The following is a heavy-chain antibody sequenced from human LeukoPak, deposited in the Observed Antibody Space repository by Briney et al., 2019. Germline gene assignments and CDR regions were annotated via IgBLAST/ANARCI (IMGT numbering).Heavy chain of an antibody. CDR3: AKYQGSGTYYNPFDI. CDR2: IYYSGTT. D-gene: IGHD3-10*01. CDR1: GGAITSTTYY. J-gene: IGHJ3*02. V-gene: IGHV4-39*07. Sequence: PSETLSLTCTVSGGAITSTTYYWAWIRQPPGKGLEFIGTIYYSGTTHYNPSLRSRVTISLDTSKNQFSLNLNSVTAADTAVYSCAKYQGSGTYYNPFDIWGQGTMVAVSS.